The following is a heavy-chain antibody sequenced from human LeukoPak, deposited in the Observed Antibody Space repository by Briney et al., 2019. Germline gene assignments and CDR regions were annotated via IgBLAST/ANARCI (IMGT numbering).Heavy chain of an antibody. J-gene: IGHJ3*02. CDR2: IYYSGST. Sequence: SETLSLTCTVSGGSISSYYWSWIRQPPGKGLEWIGYIYYSGSTNYNPSLKSRVTISVDTSKNQFSLKLSSVTAADTAVYYCARVDDSSGYYRPHAFDIWGQGTIVTVSS. V-gene: IGHV4-59*01. CDR3: ARVDDSSGYYRPHAFDI. CDR1: GGSISSYY. D-gene: IGHD3-22*01.